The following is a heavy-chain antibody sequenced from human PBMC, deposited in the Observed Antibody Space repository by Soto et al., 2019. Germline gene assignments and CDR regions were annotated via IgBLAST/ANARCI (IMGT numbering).Heavy chain of an antibody. V-gene: IGHV3-23*01. CDR1: GFTFSSYA. J-gene: IGHJ4*02. D-gene: IGHD1-26*01. CDR2: ISGSGDST. CDR3: ARLGSGSYYDF. Sequence: EVQLLESGGGLVQPGGSLRLSCAASGFTFSSYAMRWVRQAPGKGLEWVSAISGSGDSTYYADSVKGRFTISRDNAKNTVYLQMNSLRAEDTAVYYGARLGSGSYYDFWGQGSRVNVSS.